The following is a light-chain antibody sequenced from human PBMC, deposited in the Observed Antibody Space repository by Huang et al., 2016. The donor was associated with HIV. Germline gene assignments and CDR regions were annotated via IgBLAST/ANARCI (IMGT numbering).Light chain of an antibody. V-gene: IGKV3-15*01. CDR1: QSVFKN. J-gene: IGKJ1*01. CDR3: QQDNTSPRT. Sequence: ENLMTPSPSTLSVSPGERATLPCRASQSVFKNLAWYQQKPGQAPTLLIYGSSTRAAGIPARFSGSGSGTDFTRTISSLQSEDFAVYYCQQDNTSPRTFGQGTKVEV. CDR2: GSS.